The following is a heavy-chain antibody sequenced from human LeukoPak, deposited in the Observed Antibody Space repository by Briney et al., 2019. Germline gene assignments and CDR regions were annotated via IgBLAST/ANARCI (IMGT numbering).Heavy chain of an antibody. D-gene: IGHD2-8*02. V-gene: IGHV1-2*02. CDR3: AREYCTGGVCFHYMDV. CDR1: GYTFTGYY. J-gene: IGHJ6*03. Sequence: GASVKVSCKASGYTFTGYYMHWVRQAPGQGLEWMGWINPNGGGTNYAQKFQGRVTMTRDTSISTAYMELSRLRSDDTAVYYCAREYCTGGVCFHYMDVWGKGTTVTVS. CDR2: INPNGGGT.